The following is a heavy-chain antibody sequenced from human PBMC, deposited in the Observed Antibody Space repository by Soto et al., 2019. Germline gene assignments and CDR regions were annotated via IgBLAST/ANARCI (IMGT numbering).Heavy chain of an antibody. CDR2: IYYSGST. V-gene: IGHV4-39*01. CDR3: ARHRDHHDYSNLHYFDY. J-gene: IGHJ4*02. Sequence: QLQLQESGPGLVKPSETLSLTCTVSGGSISSSSYYWGWIRQPPGKGLEWIGSIYYSGSTYYNPSLKSRVTISVDTSKNQFPLKLSSVTAADTAVYYCARHRDHHDYSNLHYFDYWGQGTLVTVSS. CDR1: GGSISSSSYY. D-gene: IGHD4-4*01.